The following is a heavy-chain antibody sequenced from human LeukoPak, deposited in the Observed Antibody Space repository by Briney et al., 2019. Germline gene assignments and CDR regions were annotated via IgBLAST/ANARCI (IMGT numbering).Heavy chain of an antibody. CDR2: VYYTGST. Sequence: PSETLSLTCSVSGGSISSFYWSWVRQPPGKGLEWIGYVYYTGSTEYNPSLKSRVTISVDTSKNQFSLKLSSVTAADTAVYYCARKRRAGYSRDPWFDAWGQGTLVTVSS. CDR1: GGSISSFY. D-gene: IGHD6-13*01. V-gene: IGHV4-59*12. J-gene: IGHJ5*02. CDR3: ARKRRAGYSRDPWFDA.